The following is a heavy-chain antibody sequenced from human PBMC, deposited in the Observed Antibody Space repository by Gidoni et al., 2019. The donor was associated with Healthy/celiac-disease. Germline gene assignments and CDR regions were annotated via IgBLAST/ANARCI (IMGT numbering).Heavy chain of an antibody. D-gene: IGHD3-10*01. CDR2: IYYSGSP. CDR1: GGSFTRSSYY. J-gene: IGHJ2*01. V-gene: IGHV4-39*01. Sequence: QLQLQESGPGLVKPSETLSITCTVSGGSFTRSSYYWGWIRQPPGKGLEWIGSIYYSGSPYYNPSLKSRVTISVDTSKNHFSLKLSSVTAADTAVYYCARHSMGGSGTYTYWYFDLWGRGTLVTVSS. CDR3: ARHSMGGSGTYTYWYFDL.